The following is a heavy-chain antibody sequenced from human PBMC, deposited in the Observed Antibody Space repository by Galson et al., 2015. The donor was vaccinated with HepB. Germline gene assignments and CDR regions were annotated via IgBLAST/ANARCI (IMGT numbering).Heavy chain of an antibody. CDR2: IRSRVYDGAT. CDR3: SRGGQRGSNYYGMDV. CDR1: GFSFGDYA. Sequence: SLRLSCAGSGFSFGDYAMTWVRQAPGRGLEWVGFIRSRVYDGATEYAASVKGRFTISRDDSKSIAHLQMNSLKTDDTAVYYCSRGGQRGSNYYGMDVWGQGTTVTVSS. D-gene: IGHD3-10*01. J-gene: IGHJ6*02. V-gene: IGHV3-49*04.